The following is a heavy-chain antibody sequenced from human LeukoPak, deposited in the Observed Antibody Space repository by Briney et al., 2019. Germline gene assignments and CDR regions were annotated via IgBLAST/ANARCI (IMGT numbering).Heavy chain of an antibody. CDR2: ITGSGSTT. Sequence: PGGTLRLSCAASGFAFSNYGMNWVRQAPGKGLEWVSGITGSGSTTYYADSVKGRFTISRDTSKNTLYLQMKSLRVEDTAVYYCAKAYGYCSGGNCPYYYFDYWGQGTLVTVSS. V-gene: IGHV3-23*01. CDR1: GFAFSNYG. J-gene: IGHJ4*02. CDR3: AKAYGYCSGGNCPYYYFDY. D-gene: IGHD2-15*01.